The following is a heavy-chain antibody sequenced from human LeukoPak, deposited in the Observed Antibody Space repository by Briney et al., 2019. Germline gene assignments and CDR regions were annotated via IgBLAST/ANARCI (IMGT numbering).Heavy chain of an antibody. Sequence: SETLSLTCTVSGYSISSGYYRDWIRQPAGKVLEWIGRIYTSGSTNYNPSLKSRVTISVDTSKNQFSLKLSSVTAADTAVYHCARRRQLVRGWFDPWGQGTLVTVSS. CDR2: IYTSGST. V-gene: IGHV4-61*02. CDR3: ARRRQLVRGWFDP. CDR1: GYSISSGYY. D-gene: IGHD6-13*01. J-gene: IGHJ5*02.